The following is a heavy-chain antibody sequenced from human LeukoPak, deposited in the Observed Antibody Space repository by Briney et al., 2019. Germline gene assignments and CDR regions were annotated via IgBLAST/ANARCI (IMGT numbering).Heavy chain of an antibody. Sequence: SQTLSLTCTVSGGSISSGDYYWSWIRQPPGKGLEWIGYIYYSGSTYDNPSLKSRVTISVDTSKNQFSLKLSSVTAADTAVYYCASRGPSNYYDSSGYYYWGQGTLVTVSS. CDR1: GGSISSGDYY. J-gene: IGHJ4*02. V-gene: IGHV4-30-4*01. CDR3: ASRGPSNYYDSSGYYY. D-gene: IGHD3-22*01. CDR2: IYYSGST.